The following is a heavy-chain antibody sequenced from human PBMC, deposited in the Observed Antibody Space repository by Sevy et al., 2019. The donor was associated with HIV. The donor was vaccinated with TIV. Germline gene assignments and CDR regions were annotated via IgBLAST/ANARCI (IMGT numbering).Heavy chain of an antibody. V-gene: IGHV3-20*04. CDR1: GFTFDDYG. CDR2: INWNGGST. CDR3: ARDRRELLELYDAFDI. J-gene: IGHJ3*02. D-gene: IGHD1-26*01. Sequence: GGSLRLSCAASGFTFDDYGMSWVHQAPGKGLEWVSGINWNGGSTGYADSVKGRFTISRDNAKNSLYLQMNSLRAEDTALYYCARDRRELLELYDAFDIWGQGTMVTVSS.